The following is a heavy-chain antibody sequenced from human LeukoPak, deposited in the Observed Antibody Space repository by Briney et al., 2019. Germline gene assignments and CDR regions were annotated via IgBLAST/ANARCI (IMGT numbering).Heavy chain of an antibody. CDR2: TYDSGAGT. V-gene: IGHV3-23*01. D-gene: IGHD1-26*01. J-gene: IGHJ4*02. CDR1: GFTFSIYA. Sequence: PGGALRLSCAASGFTFSIYAMSWVRQAPGEGREGVSSTYDSGAGTYYADSVKGRFTISRDNSKNTLYLQMNSLRAEDTALYYCAKDGHLGYFTYWGQGTLVTVSS. CDR3: AKDGHLGYFTY.